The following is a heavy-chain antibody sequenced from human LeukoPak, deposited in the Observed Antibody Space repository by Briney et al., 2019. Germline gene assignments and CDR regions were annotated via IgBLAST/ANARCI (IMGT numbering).Heavy chain of an antibody. V-gene: IGHV4-59*01. CDR3: ARVTHYYDSSGYYYLYYFDY. CDR1: GGPISSYH. Sequence: SETLSLTCTVSGGPISSYHWSWIRQPPGKGLEGIGYIYYSGSSNYSPSLKSRVTISVDTSRNQLSLKLSSVTAADTAVYYCARVTHYYDSSGYYYLYYFDYWGQGTLVTVSS. CDR2: IYYSGSS. J-gene: IGHJ4*02. D-gene: IGHD3-22*01.